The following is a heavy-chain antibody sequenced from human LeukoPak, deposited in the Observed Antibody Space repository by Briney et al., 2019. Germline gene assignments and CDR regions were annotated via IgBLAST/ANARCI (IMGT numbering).Heavy chain of an antibody. Sequence: GGSLRLSCAASGFTVSNDYMAWVRQAPGRGLEWVSLIYGDGTTFYTDSVKGRFTISRDNFKNTLYLQMSSLRPEDTALYYCARDRAGAQSWVALDPWGQGTLVTVSS. CDR3: ARDRAGAQSWVALDP. V-gene: IGHV3-66*02. D-gene: IGHD3-10*01. CDR1: GFTVSNDY. CDR2: IYGDGTT. J-gene: IGHJ5*02.